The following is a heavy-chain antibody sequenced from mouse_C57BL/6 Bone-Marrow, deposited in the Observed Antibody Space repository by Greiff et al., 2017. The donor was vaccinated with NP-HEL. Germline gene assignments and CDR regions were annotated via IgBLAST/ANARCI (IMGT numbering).Heavy chain of an antibody. CDR1: GFNIKDYY. V-gene: IGHV14-2*01. J-gene: IGHJ2*01. Sequence: VQLQQSGAELVKPGASVKLSCTASGFNIKDYYMHWVKQRTEQGLEWIGRIDPEDGDTKYAPKFQGKATITADTSSNTAYLQLSSLTSEDTAVYYCALYYPDYFDYWGQGTTLTVSS. CDR3: ALYYPDYFDY. D-gene: IGHD1-1*01. CDR2: IDPEDGDT.